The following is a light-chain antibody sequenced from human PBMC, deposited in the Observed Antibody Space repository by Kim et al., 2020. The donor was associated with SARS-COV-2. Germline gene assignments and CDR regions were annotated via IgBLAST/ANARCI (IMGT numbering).Light chain of an antibody. CDR3: QQRINWPLT. CDR1: QSVSSY. J-gene: IGKJ4*01. V-gene: IGKV3-11*01. Sequence: LSPGESATLSARASQSVSSYLAWYQQKPGQAPRLLIYDASNRATGIPARFSGSGSGTDFTLTISSLEPEDFVVYYCQQRINWPLTFGGGTKVDIK. CDR2: DAS.